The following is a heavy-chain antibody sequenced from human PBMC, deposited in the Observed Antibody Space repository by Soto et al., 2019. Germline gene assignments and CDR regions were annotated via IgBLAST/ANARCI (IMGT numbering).Heavy chain of an antibody. CDR2: ISPIFGTA. CDR1: GGTLSSST. D-gene: IGHD2-2*01. CDR3: ARARVVPSPTYGLDV. V-gene: IGHV1-69*01. J-gene: IGHJ6*02. Sequence: QVQLVQSGAEVKKPGSSVKVSCKASGGTLSSSTITWLRQAPGQGLEWMGGISPIFGTANYAQRFQGRLTITVDESTTTAYMELSSLRSEDTAVYYCARARVVPSPTYGLDVWGQGTTVTVSS.